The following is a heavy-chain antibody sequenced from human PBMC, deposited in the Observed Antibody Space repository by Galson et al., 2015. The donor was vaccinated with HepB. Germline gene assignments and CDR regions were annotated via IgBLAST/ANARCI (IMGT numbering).Heavy chain of an antibody. CDR2: ISAYNGNT. CDR1: GYTFTSYG. J-gene: IGHJ4*02. Sequence: SVKVSCKASGYTFTSYGISWVRQAPGQGLEWMGWISAYNGNTNYAQKLQGRVTMTTDTSTSTAYMELRSLRSDDTAVYYCARDRRYCSSTSCYVADYWGQGTLVTVSS. CDR3: ARDRRYCSSTSCYVADY. V-gene: IGHV1-18*04. D-gene: IGHD2-2*01.